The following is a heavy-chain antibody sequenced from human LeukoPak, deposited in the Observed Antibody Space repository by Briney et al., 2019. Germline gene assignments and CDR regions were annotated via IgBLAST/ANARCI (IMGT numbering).Heavy chain of an antibody. J-gene: IGHJ5*02. V-gene: IGHV3-30*02. Sequence: GSLRLSCAASGFTFSSYGMLWVRQAPGKGVEWVAFIRYDGSNKYYADSVKGRFTISRDNSKNTLYLQMNSLRAEDTAVYYCAKDVYYYGSGSYFGWFDPWGQGTLVTVSS. CDR1: GFTFSSYG. CDR2: IRYDGSNK. D-gene: IGHD3-10*01. CDR3: AKDVYYYGSGSYFGWFDP.